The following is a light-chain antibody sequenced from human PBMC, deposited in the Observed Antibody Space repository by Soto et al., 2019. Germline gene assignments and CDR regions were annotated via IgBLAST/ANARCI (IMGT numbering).Light chain of an antibody. CDR1: QSVSSK. CDR3: QQYNNWPPAT. V-gene: IGKV3-15*01. J-gene: IGKJ1*01. CDR2: RAS. Sequence: EIVMTQSPATLSVSPGERATLSCRASQSVSSKLAWYQQKPGQAPRLLIYRASTRATDIPARFSGSGSGTEFTLTISSLQSEDFAVCYCQQYNNWPPATFGQGTKVDIK.